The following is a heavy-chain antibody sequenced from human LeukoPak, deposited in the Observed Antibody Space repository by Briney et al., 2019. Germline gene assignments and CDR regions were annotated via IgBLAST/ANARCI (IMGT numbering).Heavy chain of an antibody. V-gene: IGHV5-51*01. J-gene: IGHJ6*02. CDR3: ARSLTGTVLRGYGVDV. D-gene: IGHD3-10*01. Sequence: GESLKISCKASGYSFTTYWIGWVRQKPGKGLELMGIIYPADSDARYSPSFQGQVTISADKSISTAYLQWSSLKASDTAMYYCARSLTGTVLRGYGVDVWAKGPRSPSP. CDR2: IYPADSDA. CDR1: GYSFTTYW.